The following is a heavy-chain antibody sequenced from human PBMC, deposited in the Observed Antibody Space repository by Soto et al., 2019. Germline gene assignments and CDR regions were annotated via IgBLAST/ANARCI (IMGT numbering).Heavy chain of an antibody. CDR2: LAYEGSNT. V-gene: IGHV3-30*18. CDR1: GFTFSNFG. J-gene: IGHJ6*02. D-gene: IGHD1-7*01. Sequence: PGGSLRLSCAAPGFTFSNFGMHWVRQAPGKGLEWVAALAYEGSNTYYADSVKGRFTISRDNSNNTLYLQMNSVRVEDTAVYYCAKDVTHNWTYGSHPIYAMDVWGQGTTGTVS. CDR3: AKDVTHNWTYGSHPIYAMDV.